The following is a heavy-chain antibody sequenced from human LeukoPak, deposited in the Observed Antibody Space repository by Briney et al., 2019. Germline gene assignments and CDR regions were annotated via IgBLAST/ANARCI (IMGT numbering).Heavy chain of an antibody. V-gene: IGHV3-74*01. Sequence: GGSLRLSCAASGFPFNSFWMHWVRQAPGKGLVWVSDLNEYSTTIRYADSVKGRFTISRDNAKSILYLQMNNLRAEDTAMYFCARGGVNPVDHWGQGTLVTVSS. CDR1: GFPFNSFW. J-gene: IGHJ4*02. CDR3: ARGGVNPVDH. D-gene: IGHD1-14*01. CDR2: LNEYSTTI.